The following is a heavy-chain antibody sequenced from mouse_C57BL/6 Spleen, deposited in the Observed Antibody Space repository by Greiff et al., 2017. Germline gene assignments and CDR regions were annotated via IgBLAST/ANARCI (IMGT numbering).Heavy chain of an antibody. CDR1: GYTFTDYE. CDR2: IDPETGGT. J-gene: IGHJ2*01. Sequence: QLQQSGAELVRPGASVTLSGKASGYTFTDYEMHWVKQTPVHGLEWIGAIDPETGGTAYNQKFKGKAILTADKSSSTAYMELLSLTSEDSAVYYCTRAYGSSDYWGQGTTLTVSS. D-gene: IGHD1-1*01. V-gene: IGHV1-15*01. CDR3: TRAYGSSDY.